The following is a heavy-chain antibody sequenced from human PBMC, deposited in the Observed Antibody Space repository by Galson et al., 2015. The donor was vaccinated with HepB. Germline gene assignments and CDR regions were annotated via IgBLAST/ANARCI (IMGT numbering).Heavy chain of an antibody. CDR3: ARDKFGLPERPFDILTSWFGP. J-gene: IGHJ5*02. Sequence: SLRLSCAASGFTFSSYSMNWVRQAPGKGLEWVSSISSSSSYIYYADSVKGRFTISRDNAKNSLYLQMNSLRAEDTAVYYCARDKFGLPERPFDILTSWFGPWGQGTLVTVSS. CDR1: GFTFSSYS. CDR2: ISSSSSYI. D-gene: IGHD3-9*01. V-gene: IGHV3-21*01.